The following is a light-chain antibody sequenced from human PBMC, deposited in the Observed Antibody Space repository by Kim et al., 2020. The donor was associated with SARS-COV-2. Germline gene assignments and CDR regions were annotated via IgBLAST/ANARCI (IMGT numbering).Light chain of an antibody. CDR1: SSNIGSNY. Sequence: VTLSCSGSSSNIGSNYVYWYQQLPGTAPKLLIYRNNHRPSGVPDRFSGSKSGTSASLAISGLRSEDEADYYCAAWDDSLSGPHYVFGTGTKVTVL. V-gene: IGLV1-47*01. CDR2: RNN. CDR3: AAWDDSLSGPHYV. J-gene: IGLJ1*01.